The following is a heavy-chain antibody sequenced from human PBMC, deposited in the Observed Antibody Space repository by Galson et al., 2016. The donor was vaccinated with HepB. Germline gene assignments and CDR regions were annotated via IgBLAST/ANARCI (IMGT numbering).Heavy chain of an antibody. Sequence: PALVKPTQTLTLTCTFSEFSLSTSGIAVGWIRQPPGKALEWLAIVYWDDEKRYRPAVKSGLTITKDTAKNQVFLTMANMDPADPATYYCVHRNSYRSGQQAYYFDYWGQGTLVTVSS. CDR1: EFSLSTSGIA. CDR2: VYWDDEK. CDR3: VHRNSYRSGQQAYYFDY. D-gene: IGHD3-3*01. J-gene: IGHJ4*02. V-gene: IGHV2-5*02.